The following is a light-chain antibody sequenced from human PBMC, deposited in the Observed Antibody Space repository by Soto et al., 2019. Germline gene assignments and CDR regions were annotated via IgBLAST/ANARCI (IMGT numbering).Light chain of an antibody. CDR1: SSDVGTYKY. Sequence: LTQPPSASGSPGQSVTISCTGTSSDVGTYKYVSWYQQHPGKAPKVMIYEVSKRPSGVPDRFSGSKSGNTASLTVSGLQAEDEADYYCSSYAGSNNYVFGTGTKVTVL. CDR3: SSYAGSNNYV. J-gene: IGLJ1*01. CDR2: EVS. V-gene: IGLV2-8*01.